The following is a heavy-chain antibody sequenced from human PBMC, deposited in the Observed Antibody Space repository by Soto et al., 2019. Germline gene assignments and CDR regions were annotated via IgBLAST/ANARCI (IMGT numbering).Heavy chain of an antibody. J-gene: IGHJ4*02. CDR2: IYPGDSDT. CDR3: ARHPSYCDSSGLKILDY. V-gene: IGHV5-51*01. Sequence: GESLKISCKGSGYSFTSYWIGWVRQMPGKGLEWMGIIYPGDSDTRYSPSFQGQVTISADKSISTAYLQWSSLKASDTAMYYCARHPSYCDSSGLKILDYWGKGTLVTVSS. CDR1: GYSFTSYW. D-gene: IGHD3-22*01.